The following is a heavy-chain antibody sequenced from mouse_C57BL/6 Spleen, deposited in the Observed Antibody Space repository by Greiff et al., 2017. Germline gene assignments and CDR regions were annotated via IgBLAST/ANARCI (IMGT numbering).Heavy chain of an antibody. CDR1: GYTFTSYW. J-gene: IGHJ1*03. D-gene: IGHD3-3*01. V-gene: IGHV1-61*01. CDR3: ARGTVADWYFDV. Sequence: QVQLQQPGAELVRPGSSVKLSCKASGYTFTSYWMDWVKQRPGQGLEWIGNIYPSDSETHYNQKFKDKATLTVDKSSSTAYMQLSSLTSEDSAVYYCARGTVADWYFDVWGTGTTVTVAS. CDR2: IYPSDSET.